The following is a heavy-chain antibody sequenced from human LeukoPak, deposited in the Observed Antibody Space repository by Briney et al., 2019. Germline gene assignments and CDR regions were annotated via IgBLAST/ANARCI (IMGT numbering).Heavy chain of an antibody. D-gene: IGHD4-23*01. J-gene: IGHJ4*02. CDR1: GGTFSSHA. CDR2: IIPIFGTA. Sequence: SVKVSCKASGGTFSSHAISWVRQAPGQGLEWMGGIIPIFGTANYAQKFQGRVTITTDESTSTAYMELSSLRSEDTAVYYCARMQDGGNNALHSYFDYWGQGTLVTVSS. V-gene: IGHV1-69*05. CDR3: ARMQDGGNNALHSYFDY.